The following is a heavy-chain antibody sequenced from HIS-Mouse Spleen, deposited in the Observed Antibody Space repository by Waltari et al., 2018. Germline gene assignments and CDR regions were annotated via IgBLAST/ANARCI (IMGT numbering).Heavy chain of an antibody. V-gene: IGHV1-8*01. CDR2: SNPNSGNT. CDR1: GYTFTSYD. CDR3: ARWEYCSGGSCQSAFDI. D-gene: IGHD2-15*01. Sequence: QVQLVQSGAEVKKPGASVKVSCKASGYTFTSYDINWVRQATGQGLEWMGWSNPNSGNTGQAQKFQGRVTMTRNTSISTAYMELSSLRSEDTAVYYCARWEYCSGGSCQSAFDIWGQGTMVTVSS. J-gene: IGHJ3*02.